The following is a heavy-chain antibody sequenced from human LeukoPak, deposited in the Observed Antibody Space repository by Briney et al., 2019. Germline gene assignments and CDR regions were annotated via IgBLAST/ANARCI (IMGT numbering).Heavy chain of an antibody. J-gene: IGHJ5*02. CDR1: GFTFRNAG. CDR3: ARDFDP. Sequence: GGSLRLSCAVSGFTFRNAGMNWVRQAPGKGLEWVAVISNDGSNKYYADSVKGRFTISRDNSKNTLYLQMNSLRAEDMAVYYCARDFDPWGQGTLVTVSS. CDR2: ISNDGSNK. V-gene: IGHV3-30*19.